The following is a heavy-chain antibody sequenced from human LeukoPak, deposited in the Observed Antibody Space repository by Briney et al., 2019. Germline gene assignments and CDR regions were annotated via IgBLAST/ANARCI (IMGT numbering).Heavy chain of an antibody. CDR3: AKDSSAYYYLSNYFDY. D-gene: IGHD3-22*01. Sequence: GGSLRLSCAASGFTFSNYGMSWVRRAPGKGLEWVSGISGSGGSTYYADSVKGRFTISRDNSRNTLYLQMNSLRAEDTAVYYCAKDSSAYYYLSNYFDYWGQGTLVTVSS. CDR2: ISGSGGST. CDR1: GFTFSNYG. V-gene: IGHV3-23*01. J-gene: IGHJ4*02.